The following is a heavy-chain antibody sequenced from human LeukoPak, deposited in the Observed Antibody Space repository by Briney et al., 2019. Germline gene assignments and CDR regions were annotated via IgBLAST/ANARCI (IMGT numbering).Heavy chain of an antibody. V-gene: IGHV3-23*01. J-gene: IGHJ5*02. D-gene: IGHD3-10*01. Sequence: GGTLRLSCAASGFTFSSYGMSWVRQAPGKGLEWVSAISGSGGSTYYADSVKGRFTISRDNSKNTLYLQMNSLRAEDTAVYYCAKDEASYGSGMAWGQGTLVTVSS. CDR2: ISGSGGST. CDR3: AKDEASYGSGMA. CDR1: GFTFSSYG.